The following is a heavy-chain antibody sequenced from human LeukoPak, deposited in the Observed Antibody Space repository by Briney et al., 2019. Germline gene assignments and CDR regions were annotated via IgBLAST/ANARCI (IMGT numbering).Heavy chain of an antibody. CDR1: GASISSNDYY. V-gene: IGHV4-39*07. J-gene: IGHJ6*03. Sequence: SETLSLTCPVSGASISSNDYYWGWLRQPPGKGLEWIGAIYYSGSAYYNPSLKSRVTISVDTSKNQFSLKLSSVTAADTAVYYCARGDCSSTICYSPMDVWGKGTTVTVSS. CDR2: IYYSGSA. D-gene: IGHD2-2*01. CDR3: ARGDCSSTICYSPMDV.